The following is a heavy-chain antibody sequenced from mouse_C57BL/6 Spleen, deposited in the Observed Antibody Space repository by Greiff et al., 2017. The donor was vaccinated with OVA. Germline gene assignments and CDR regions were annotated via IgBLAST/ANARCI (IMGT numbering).Heavy chain of an antibody. J-gene: IGHJ1*03. CDR1: GFTFTDYY. V-gene: IGHV7-3*01. CDR3: ARGGFITTVVDWYFDV. Sequence: EVKLVESGGGLVQPGGSLSLSCAASGFTFTDYYMSWVRQPPGKALEWLGFIRNKANGYTTEYSASVKGRFTISRDNSQSILYLQMNALRAEDSATYYCARGGFITTVVDWYFDVWGTGTTVTVSS. CDR2: IRNKANGYTT. D-gene: IGHD1-1*01.